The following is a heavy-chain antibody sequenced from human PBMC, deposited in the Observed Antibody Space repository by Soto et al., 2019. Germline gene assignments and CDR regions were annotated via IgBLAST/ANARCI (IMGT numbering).Heavy chain of an antibody. CDR2: INPSGGST. J-gene: IGHJ6*02. CDR1: GYTFTSYY. CDR3: ARDFPYCSGGSCRGYYYYGMDV. V-gene: IGHV1-46*01. Sequence: ASVKVSCKASGYTFTSYYMHWVRQAPGQGLEWMGIINPSGGSTCYAQKFQGRVTLTRDTSTSTVYMELSRMRSEDTAVYYCARDFPYCSGGSCRGYYYYGMDVWGQGTTVTVSS. D-gene: IGHD2-15*01.